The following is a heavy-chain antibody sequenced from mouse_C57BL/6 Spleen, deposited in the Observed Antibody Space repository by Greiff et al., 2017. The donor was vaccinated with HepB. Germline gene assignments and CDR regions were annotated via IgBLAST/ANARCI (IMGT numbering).Heavy chain of an antibody. Sequence: EVQLQESGGGLVQPGGSMKLSCAASGFTFSDAWMDWVRQSPEKGLEWVAEIRNKANNHATYYAESVKGRFTISRDDSKSSVYLQMNSLRAEDTGIYYCTSPLRRAWFAYWGQGTLVTVSA. CDR2: IRNKANNHAT. V-gene: IGHV6-6*01. D-gene: IGHD2-4*01. J-gene: IGHJ3*01. CDR1: GFTFSDAW. CDR3: TSPLRRAWFAY.